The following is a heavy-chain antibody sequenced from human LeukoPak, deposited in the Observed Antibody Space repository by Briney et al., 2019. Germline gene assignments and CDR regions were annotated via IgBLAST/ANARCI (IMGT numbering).Heavy chain of an antibody. J-gene: IGHJ4*02. CDR3: ARDNNGYYSLDY. CDR1: GGSVSTYY. D-gene: IGHD3-3*01. Sequence: PSETLSLTCTVSGGSVSTYYWSWIRQPPGKGLEWIGYASYSGHTNYNPSLKSRVTMSVDTSKNQFSLNLSSVTTADTAVYFCARDNNGYYSLDYWGQGTLVTVSS. CDR2: ASYSGHT. V-gene: IGHV4-59*02.